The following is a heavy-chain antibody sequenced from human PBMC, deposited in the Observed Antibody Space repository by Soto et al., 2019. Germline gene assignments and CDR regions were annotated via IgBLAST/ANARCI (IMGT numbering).Heavy chain of an antibody. V-gene: IGHV3-74*01. CDR2: IDKVGTDS. Sequence: EVQLVESGGGLVQPGGSLRLSCAASEFTCSGRSVHWVRQAPGKGLVWVSGIDKVGTDSTYSYSVKGRFTSSRDNATNTVYLQMNSLRVEDTAVYYCARGWFGPDVWGKGTTVTVSS. D-gene: IGHD3-10*01. CDR1: EFTCSGRS. CDR3: ARGWFGPDV. J-gene: IGHJ6*03.